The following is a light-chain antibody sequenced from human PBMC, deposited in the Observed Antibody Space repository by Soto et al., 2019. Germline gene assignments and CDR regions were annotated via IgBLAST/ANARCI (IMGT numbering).Light chain of an antibody. CDR3: QQYGSSPLT. Sequence: EIVLTQSPGTLSLSPGERATLSCRASQSLSTNSLAWYQQKPGQTPRLLIYAASTRDTDIPDRFNGSGSGTDYALTISRLEPEDFALYYCQQYGSSPLTFGGGTKVDIK. V-gene: IGKV3-20*01. CDR1: QSLSTNS. J-gene: IGKJ4*01. CDR2: AAS.